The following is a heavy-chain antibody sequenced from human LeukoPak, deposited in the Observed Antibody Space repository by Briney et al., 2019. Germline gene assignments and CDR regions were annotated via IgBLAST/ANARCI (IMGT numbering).Heavy chain of an antibody. CDR2: IYYSGYT. V-gene: IGHV4-59*08. Sequence: SETLSLTCTVSGGSISSYYWSWIRQPPGKGLEWIGYIYYSGYTSYNPSLKSRVTISVDTSKNQFSLKLSSVTAADTAVYYCARYCGGDCHPASFDYWGQGTLVTVS. J-gene: IGHJ4*02. D-gene: IGHD2-21*02. CDR3: ARYCGGDCHPASFDY. CDR1: GGSISSYY.